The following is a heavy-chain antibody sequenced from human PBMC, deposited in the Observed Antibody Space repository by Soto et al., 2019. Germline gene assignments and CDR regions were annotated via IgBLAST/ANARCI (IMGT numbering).Heavy chain of an antibody. Sequence: GGSLRLSCAAAGFTFRNNVLSWVRPAPGKGLDWVSGITGSGRDTYYADSVKGRFTISRDNSKNMVFLKMNSLRAEDTALYYCAKNGLDNSPSAIDSWGPGTLVTVSS. CDR3: AKNGLDNSPSAIDS. CDR1: GFTFRNNV. CDR2: ITGSGRDT. D-gene: IGHD2-8*01. V-gene: IGHV3-23*01. J-gene: IGHJ4*02.